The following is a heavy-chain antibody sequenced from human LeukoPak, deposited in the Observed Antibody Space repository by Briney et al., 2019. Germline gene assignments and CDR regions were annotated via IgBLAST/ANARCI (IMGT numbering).Heavy chain of an antibody. Sequence: PSETLSLTCAVYGGSFSGYYWSWIRQPPGKGLEWIGEINHSGSTNYNPSLKSRVTISVDTSKNQFSLKLSSVTAADTAVYYCARGLVVGYYDSSGSLRHWGQGTLVTVSS. CDR1: GGSFSGYY. V-gene: IGHV4-34*01. CDR3: ARGLVVGYYDSSGSLRH. CDR2: INHSGST. J-gene: IGHJ1*01. D-gene: IGHD3-22*01.